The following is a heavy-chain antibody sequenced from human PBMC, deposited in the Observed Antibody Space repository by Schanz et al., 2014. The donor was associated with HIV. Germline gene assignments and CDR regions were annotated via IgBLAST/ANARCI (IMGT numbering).Heavy chain of an antibody. V-gene: IGHV1-69*01. Sequence: QVQLVQSGAEVKKPGSSVKVSRKASGDTLDNYVISWVRQAPGQGPEWMGGILRFSGTPSYAQKFQDRVTIPADESTSTAYMELSSLRSGDTAVYYCARDSPVAAGTLDYWGQGTLVTVSS. CDR3: ARDSPVAAGTLDY. CDR1: GDTLDNYV. D-gene: IGHD6-13*01. J-gene: IGHJ4*02. CDR2: ILRFSGTP.